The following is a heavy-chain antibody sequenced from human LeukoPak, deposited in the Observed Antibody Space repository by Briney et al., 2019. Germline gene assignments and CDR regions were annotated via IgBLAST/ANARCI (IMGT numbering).Heavy chain of an antibody. CDR1: GGTFSSYA. J-gene: IGHJ3*02. CDR2: IIPIFGTA. CDR3: ASNVGAARPDAFDI. D-gene: IGHD6-6*01. V-gene: IGHV1-69*05. Sequence: SVKVSCKASGGTFSSYAISWVRQAPGQGLEWMGGIIPIFGTANYAQKFQGRVTITTDKSTSTAYMELSSLRSEDTAVYYCASNVGAARPDAFDIWGQGTMVTVSS.